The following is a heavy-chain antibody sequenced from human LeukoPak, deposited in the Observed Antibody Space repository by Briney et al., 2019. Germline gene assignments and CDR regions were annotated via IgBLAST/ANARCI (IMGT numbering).Heavy chain of an antibody. J-gene: IGHJ6*02. V-gene: IGHV3-7*03. CDR2: IMQDGSEK. D-gene: IGHD2-2*01. Sequence: GGSLRLSCAGSGFTFSTYWMSWVRQAPGKGLEWVANIMQDGSEKNYVDSVKGRFTISRDNSKNTLYLQMNSLRAEDTAVYYCAKDHCSSTSCYYSVWGQGTTVTVSS. CDR3: AKDHCSSTSCYYSV. CDR1: GFTFSTYW.